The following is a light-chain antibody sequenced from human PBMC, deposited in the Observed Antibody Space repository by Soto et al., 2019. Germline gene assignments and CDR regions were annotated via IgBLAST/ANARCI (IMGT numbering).Light chain of an antibody. V-gene: IGKV4-1*01. CDR1: QSVLYSSNNKNY. CDR3: QQYYSNPLT. J-gene: IGKJ4*01. CDR2: WAS. Sequence: DIVMTQSPDSLAVSLGERATINCKSSQSVLYSSNNKNYLAWYQQKPGQPPKLLIYWASTRESGVPDRFSGSGSGTDFTPTISSLQAADVTVYYCQQYYSNPLTFDGGTKVEIK.